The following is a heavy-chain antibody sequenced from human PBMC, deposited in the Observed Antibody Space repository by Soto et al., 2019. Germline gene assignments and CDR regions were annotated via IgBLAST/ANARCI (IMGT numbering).Heavy chain of an antibody. CDR3: ASTGYIDYYYGMDV. D-gene: IGHD3-9*01. CDR2: IYYSGSN. V-gene: IGHV4-30-4*01. J-gene: IGHJ6*02. Sequence: LSLTCTVSGGSISSGDYYWSWIRQPPGKGLEWIGYIYYSGSNYYNPSLKSRVTISVDTSKNQFSLKLSSVTAADTAVYYCASTGYIDYYYGMDVWGQGTTVTVSS. CDR1: GGSISSGDYY.